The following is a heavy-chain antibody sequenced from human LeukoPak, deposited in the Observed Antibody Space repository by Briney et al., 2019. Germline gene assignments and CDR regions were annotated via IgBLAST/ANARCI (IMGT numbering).Heavy chain of an antibody. V-gene: IGHV3-23*01. CDR3: AKTSALAYYFDY. CDR1: GFTFSSYA. Sequence: GGSLRLSCAASGFTFSSYAMSWVRQAPGKGLEWVSAISGSGGSTYYADSVKGRFTISRDNSKDTLYLQMNSLRAEDTAVYYCAKTSALAYYFDYWGQGTLVTVSS. J-gene: IGHJ4*02. CDR2: ISGSGGST.